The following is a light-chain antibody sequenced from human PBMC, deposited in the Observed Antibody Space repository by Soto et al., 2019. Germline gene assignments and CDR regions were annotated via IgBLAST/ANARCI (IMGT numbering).Light chain of an antibody. CDR2: AAS. J-gene: IGKJ4*01. CDR1: QSVSSYY. Sequence: EIVFTQSPRTLSLSPGERATLSCRASQSVSSYYLAWYQQKPGQAPRLLIYAASSRATGIPDRFSGGGSGTDFTLTITSLQSEDFAVYYCQQYGTSPPLTFGGGTKVDIK. V-gene: IGKV3-20*01. CDR3: QQYGTSPPLT.